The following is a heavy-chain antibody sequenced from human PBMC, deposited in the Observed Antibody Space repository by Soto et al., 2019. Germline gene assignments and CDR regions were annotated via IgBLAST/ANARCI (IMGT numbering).Heavy chain of an antibody. D-gene: IGHD3-22*01. Sequence: PGGSLRLSCAASGFTFSSYEMNWVRQAPGKGLEWVSYISSSGSTIYYADSVKGRFTISRDNAKNSLYLQMNSLRAEDTAVYYCARGLHHYYYDSSGYYLLGYWGQGTLVTVSS. CDR1: GFTFSSYE. CDR3: ARGLHHYYYDSSGYYLLGY. J-gene: IGHJ4*02. V-gene: IGHV3-48*03. CDR2: ISSSGSTI.